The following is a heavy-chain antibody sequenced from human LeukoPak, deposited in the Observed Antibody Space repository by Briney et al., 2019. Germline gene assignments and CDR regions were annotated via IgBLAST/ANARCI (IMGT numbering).Heavy chain of an antibody. V-gene: IGHV3-23*01. CDR2: VSGSGGST. D-gene: IGHD3-9*01. J-gene: IGHJ3*02. CDR1: GFTFSSYA. Sequence: PGGSLRLSCAASGFTFSSYALRWVRQAAGKGLEWVSAVSGSGGSTYYADSVKGRFTIPRDNSKHTLYLQMNSLRAEDTDVYYCARRRWRYYDTLTGYQNDAFDIWGQGTMVTVSS. CDR3: ARRRWRYYDTLTGYQNDAFDI.